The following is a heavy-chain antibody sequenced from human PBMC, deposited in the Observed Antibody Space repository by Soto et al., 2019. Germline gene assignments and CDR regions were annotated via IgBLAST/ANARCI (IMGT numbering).Heavy chain of an antibody. J-gene: IGHJ3*02. CDR2: ISGSGGST. D-gene: IGHD2-2*01. V-gene: IGHV3-23*01. CDR3: AKFLYCSSTSCYSSGAFDI. Sequence: EVQLLESGGGLVQPGGSLRLSCAASGFTFSSYAMSWVRQAPGKGLEWVSAISGSGGSTYYADSVKGRFTISRDNSKNTLYLQMNSLRAEDTAVYYCAKFLYCSSTSCYSSGAFDIWGQGTMVTVSS. CDR1: GFTFSSYA.